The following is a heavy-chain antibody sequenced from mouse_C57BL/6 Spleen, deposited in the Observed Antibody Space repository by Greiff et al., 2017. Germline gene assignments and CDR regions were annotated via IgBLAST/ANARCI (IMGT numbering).Heavy chain of an antibody. D-gene: IGHD1-1*01. J-gene: IGHJ2*01. CDR3: ARERYPYYFDY. CDR2: IYPGDGDT. CDR1: GYAFSSYW. Sequence: VQLQQSGAELVKPGASVKISCKASGYAFSSYWMNWVKQRPGKGLEWIGQIYPGDGDTNYNGKFKGKATLTADKSSSTAYMQLSSLTSEDSAVYFCARERYPYYFDYWGQGTTLTVSS. V-gene: IGHV1-80*01.